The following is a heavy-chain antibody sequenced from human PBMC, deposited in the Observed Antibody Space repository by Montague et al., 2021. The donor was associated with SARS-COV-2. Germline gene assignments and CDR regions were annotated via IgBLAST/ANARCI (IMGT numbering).Heavy chain of an antibody. V-gene: IGHV4-34*01. CDR3: AMPIVRGFSRAFDI. J-gene: IGHJ3*02. CDR2: INHSGST. Sequence: SETLSLTCAVYGGSFSGYYWSWIRQPPGKGLEWIGEINHSGSTNYNLSLKSRVTISVDTSKNQFSLKLSSVTAADTAVYYCAMPIVRGFSRAFDIWGQGTMVTVSS. CDR1: GGSFSGYY. D-gene: IGHD3-10*01.